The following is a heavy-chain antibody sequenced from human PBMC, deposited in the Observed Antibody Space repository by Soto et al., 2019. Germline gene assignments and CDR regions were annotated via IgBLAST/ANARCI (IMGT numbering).Heavy chain of an antibody. CDR2: INPSGGST. J-gene: IGHJ3*02. V-gene: IGHV1-46*03. CDR3: ARTPLAGYSSGWYEGLGAFDI. D-gene: IGHD6-19*01. Sequence: QVQLVQSGAEVKKPGASVKVSCKASGYTFTSYYMHWVRQAPGQGLEWMGIINPSGGSTSYAQKFQGRVTMTRGTSTSTVSMELSSLRSEDTAVYYCARTPLAGYSSGWYEGLGAFDIWGQGTMVTVSS. CDR1: GYTFTSYY.